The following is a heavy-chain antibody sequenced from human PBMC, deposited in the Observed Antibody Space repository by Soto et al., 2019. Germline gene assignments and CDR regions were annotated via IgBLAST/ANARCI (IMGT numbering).Heavy chain of an antibody. V-gene: IGHV4-39*01. D-gene: IGHD3-10*01. J-gene: IGHJ6*03. CDR2: IYYSGST. CDR1: SGSIRNNNYL. Sequence: TLSLTCTVSSGSIRNNNYLWGWIRQPPGKGLEWIGNIYYSGSTFYNPSLKSRVTIAVDTSKNQFSLILTSVTAADTAVYYCARVLRDYPFYYHYMNVWGKGTTVTVSS. CDR3: ARVLRDYPFYYHYMNV.